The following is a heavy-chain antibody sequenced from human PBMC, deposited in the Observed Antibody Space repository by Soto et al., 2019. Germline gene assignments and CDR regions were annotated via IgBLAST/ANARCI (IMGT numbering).Heavy chain of an antibody. Sequence: SETLSLTCTVSGGSISSYYWSWIRQPPGKGLEWIGYIYYSGSTNYNPSLKSRVTISVDTSKNQFSLKLSSVTAADTAVYYCAMIKGVTIYDAFDIWGQGTMVTVSS. CDR3: AMIKGVTIYDAFDI. J-gene: IGHJ3*02. CDR1: GGSISSYY. CDR2: IYYSGST. D-gene: IGHD3-10*01. V-gene: IGHV4-59*01.